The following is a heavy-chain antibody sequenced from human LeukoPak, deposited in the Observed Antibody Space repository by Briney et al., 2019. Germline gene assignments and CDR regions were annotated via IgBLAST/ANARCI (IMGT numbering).Heavy chain of an antibody. CDR1: GYTFTSYG. CDR3: ARSLWYYDSRGTTYDDY. V-gene: IGHV1-18*01. CDR2: INPYNGNT. D-gene: IGHD3-22*01. J-gene: IGHJ4*02. Sequence: ASVKVSCMASGYTFTSYGISWVRQAPGQGLEWMGWINPYNGNTNYAQKLQGRVTMTTDTSTSTAYMELRTLRSDDTAVYYCARSLWYYDSRGTTYDDYWGQGTLVTVSS.